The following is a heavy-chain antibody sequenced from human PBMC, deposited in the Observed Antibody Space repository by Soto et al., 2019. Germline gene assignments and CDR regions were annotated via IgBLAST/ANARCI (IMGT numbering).Heavy chain of an antibody. CDR1: GFTFSTYS. V-gene: IGHV3-48*02. Sequence: EVQLVESGGGLVQPGGSLRLSCVGSGFTFSTYSMNWVRQAPGKGLEWISYVSSSSTTIYYAGSVKGRFTVSRDDAQNSLYLQMYSLTDEDTAVYYCARFGTPMWKDYFDYWGQGTLVTVSS. CDR3: ARFGTPMWKDYFDY. CDR2: VSSSSTTI. D-gene: IGHD3-16*01. J-gene: IGHJ4*02.